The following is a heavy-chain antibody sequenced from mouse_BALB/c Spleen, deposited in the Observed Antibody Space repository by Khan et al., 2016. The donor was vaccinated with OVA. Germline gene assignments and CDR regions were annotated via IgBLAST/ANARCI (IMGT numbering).Heavy chain of an antibody. CDR1: GFNITNTY. Sequence: VQLQQSGAEFVKPGASVRLSCTASGFNITNTYIHWVKQRPEQGLEWIGRIDPANGNTKYDPKFKGKATLTADTSSTTAFLPLSSLTSEASSDYYCTHSLLLYAMDYWGQGTSVTVSS. CDR3: THSLLLYAMDY. CDR2: IDPANGNT. D-gene: IGHD1-2*01. V-gene: IGHV14-3*02. J-gene: IGHJ4*01.